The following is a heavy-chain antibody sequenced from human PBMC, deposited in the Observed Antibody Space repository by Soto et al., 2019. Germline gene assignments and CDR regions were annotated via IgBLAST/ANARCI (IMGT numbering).Heavy chain of an antibody. Sequence: SETLSLTCAVYGGSFSGYYWSWIRQPPGKGLEWIGEINHSGSTNYNPSLKSRVTISVDTSKNQFSLKLSSVTAADTAVYYCAREGFWSGYYWGQGTLVTVSS. CDR1: GGSFSGYY. V-gene: IGHV4-34*01. D-gene: IGHD3-3*01. CDR3: AREGFWSGYY. CDR2: INHSGST. J-gene: IGHJ4*02.